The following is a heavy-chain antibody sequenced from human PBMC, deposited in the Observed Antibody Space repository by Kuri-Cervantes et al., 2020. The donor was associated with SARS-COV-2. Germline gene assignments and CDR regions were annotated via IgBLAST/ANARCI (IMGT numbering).Heavy chain of an antibody. D-gene: IGHD2-21*01. V-gene: IGHV1-69*10. Sequence: SVKVSCKASGYTFTSYGISWVRQAPGQGLEWMGGIIPIFGIANYAQKFQGRVTITAYKSTSTAYMELNSLRSEDTAVYYCARGSDELHCYAFDYWGQGTLVTVSS. CDR2: IIPIFGIA. CDR3: ARGSDELHCYAFDY. J-gene: IGHJ4*02. CDR1: GYTFTSYG.